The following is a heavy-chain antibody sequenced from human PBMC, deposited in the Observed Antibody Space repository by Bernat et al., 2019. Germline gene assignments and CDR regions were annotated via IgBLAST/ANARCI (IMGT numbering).Heavy chain of an antibody. V-gene: IGHV3-30*18. CDR2: ISYDGSHI. D-gene: IGHD4-23*01. CDR1: GFTFSSYG. J-gene: IGHJ4*02. CDR3: AKVLTGLRWCTPFDY. Sequence: QVQLVESGGGVVQPGRSLRLSCAASGFTFSSYGLHWVRQAPGEGLEWVAVISYDGSHIYYADSVKGRFTISRDNSKNTLYLQMNSLRAGDTALYYCAKVLTGLRWCTPFDYWGQGTLVTVSS.